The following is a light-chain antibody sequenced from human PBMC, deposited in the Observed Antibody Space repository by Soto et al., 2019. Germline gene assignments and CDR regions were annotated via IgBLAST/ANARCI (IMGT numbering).Light chain of an antibody. Sequence: QSVLTQPPSASGTPGQRVTISCSGSSSNIGSNTVNWYQQLPGTAPKLLIYSNNQRPSGVPDRFSGSKSGTSASLAISGLQSEDEADYYCCSYAGSQTWVFGGGTKLTVL. CDR2: SNN. CDR3: CSYAGSQTWV. CDR1: SSNIGSNT. J-gene: IGLJ3*02. V-gene: IGLV1-44*01.